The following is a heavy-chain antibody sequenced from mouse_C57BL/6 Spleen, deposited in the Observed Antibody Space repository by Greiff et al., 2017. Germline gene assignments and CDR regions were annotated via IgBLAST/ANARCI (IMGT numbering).Heavy chain of an antibody. D-gene: IGHD2-3*01. V-gene: IGHV1-52*01. CDR3: ARSGYYAAMDY. J-gene: IGHJ4*01. CDR1: GYTFTSYW. CDR2: IDPSDSET. Sequence: QVQLQQPGAELVRPGSSVKLSCKASGYTFTSYWMHWVKQRPIQGLEWIGNIDPSDSETHYNQKFKDKATLTVDKSSSTAYMQLSRLTTEDSAVYYCARSGYYAAMDYWGQGTSVTVSS.